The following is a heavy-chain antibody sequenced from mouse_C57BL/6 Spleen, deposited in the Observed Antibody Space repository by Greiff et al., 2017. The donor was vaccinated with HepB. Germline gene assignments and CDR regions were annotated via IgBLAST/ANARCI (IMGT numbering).Heavy chain of an antibody. Sequence: EVKLVESGPVLVKPGASVKMSCKASGYTFTDYYMNWVKQSHGKSLEWIGVINPYNGGTSYNQKFKGKATLTVDKSSSTAYMELNSLTSEDSAVYYCARETVVVDYWGQGTSVTVSS. D-gene: IGHD1-1*01. CDR2: INPYNGGT. CDR1: GYTFTDYY. V-gene: IGHV1-19*01. J-gene: IGHJ4*01. CDR3: ARETVVVDY.